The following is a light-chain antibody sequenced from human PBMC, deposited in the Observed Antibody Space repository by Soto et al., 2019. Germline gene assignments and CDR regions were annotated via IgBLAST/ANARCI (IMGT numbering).Light chain of an antibody. CDR2: AAS. V-gene: IGKV1-39*01. CDR3: QQGYSTPLT. Sequence: DIQMTQSPSSLSASVGDRVTITCRASQSISSYLNWYQQKPGKAPKLLIYAASSLQSGVPSRFSGSGSGTDFTLTISSLQPEDFAIYYCQQGYSTPLTFGGGTKVDIK. J-gene: IGKJ4*01. CDR1: QSISSY.